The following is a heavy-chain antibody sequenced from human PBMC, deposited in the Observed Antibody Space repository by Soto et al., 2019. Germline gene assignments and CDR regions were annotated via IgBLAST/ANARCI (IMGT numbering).Heavy chain of an antibody. D-gene: IGHD2-21*02. CDR2: INHSGST. CDR3: AREYGGNSGTFDY. Sequence: QVQLQQWGAGLLKPSETLSLTCAVYGGSFSGYYWSWIRQPPGKGLEWIGEINHSGSTNYNPSLNSRVTISVYTSKNQFSLKLSSVTAADTAVYYCAREYGGNSGTFDYWGQGTLVTVSS. J-gene: IGHJ4*02. CDR1: GGSFSGYY. V-gene: IGHV4-34*01.